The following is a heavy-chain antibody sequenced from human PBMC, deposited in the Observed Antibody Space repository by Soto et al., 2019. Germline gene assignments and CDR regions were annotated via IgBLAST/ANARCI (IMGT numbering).Heavy chain of an antibody. CDR2: IIGSGGST. D-gene: IGHD1-7*01. J-gene: IGHJ5*02. V-gene: IGHV3-23*01. Sequence: GGSLRLSCAASGFTFSSYAMSWVRQAPGKGLEWVSAIIGSGGSTYYADSVKGRFTISRDNSKNTLYLQMNSLRAEDTAVYYCAKHGITGTTSYNWFDPWGQGTLVTVSS. CDR1: GFTFSSYA. CDR3: AKHGITGTTSYNWFDP.